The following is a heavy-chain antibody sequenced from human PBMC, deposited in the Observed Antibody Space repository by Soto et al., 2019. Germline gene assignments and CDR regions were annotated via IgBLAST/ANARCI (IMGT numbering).Heavy chain of an antibody. D-gene: IGHD6-19*01. V-gene: IGHV1-3*01. CDR2: INAGNGNT. CDR3: ALSSGRDY. Sequence: GASVKVSCKASGYTFTSYAMHWVRQAPGQRLEWMGWINAGNGNTKYSLKFQGRVTITRDTSASTAYMEMSSLRSEDTAVYYCALSSGRDYWGQGTLVTVSS. J-gene: IGHJ4*02. CDR1: GYTFTSYA.